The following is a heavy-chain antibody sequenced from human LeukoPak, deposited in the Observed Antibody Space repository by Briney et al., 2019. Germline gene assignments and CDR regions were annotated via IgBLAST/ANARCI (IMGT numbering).Heavy chain of an antibody. V-gene: IGHV1-18*01. J-gene: IGHJ4*02. D-gene: IGHD2-2*03. CDR3: ARYLGIVVAAAGY. CDR2: ISAYNGNT. CDR1: GYTFTSYG. Sequence: AAVKVSCKDSGYTFTSYGTSWGRQAPGEGVEWWGWISAYNGNTNYAQKLQGRVTMTTDTSTSTAYMELRRLRSDDTAVFYCARYLGIVVAAAGYWGQGTLVTVSS.